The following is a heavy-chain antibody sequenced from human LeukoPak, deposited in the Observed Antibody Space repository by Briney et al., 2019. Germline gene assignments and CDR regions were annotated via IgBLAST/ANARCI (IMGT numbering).Heavy chain of an antibody. CDR2: IYYSGST. Sequence: PSETLSLTCTVSGGSISSYYWSWLRQPPGKGLEWIGYIYYSGSTNYTPSLKSRVTISVDTSKNQFSLKLSSVTAADTAVYYCARFDYRINWFDPWGQGTLVTVSS. V-gene: IGHV4-59*01. J-gene: IGHJ5*02. CDR1: GGSISSYY. CDR3: ARFDYRINWFDP. D-gene: IGHD4-11*01.